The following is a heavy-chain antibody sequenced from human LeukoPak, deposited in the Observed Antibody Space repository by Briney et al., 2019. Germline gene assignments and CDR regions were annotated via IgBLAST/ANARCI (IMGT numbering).Heavy chain of an antibody. D-gene: IGHD2-2*01. CDR1: GYSFTTYW. CDR2: IDPSDSYT. Sequence: GESLKISCRGSGYSFTTYWIGCVRQMPGKGLEWMGRIDPSDSYTHYSPSFQGHVTISVDKSISTAYLQWSSLKASDTAMYYCARHPGYCSSTTCYSENWFDPWGQGTLVTVSS. CDR3: ARHPGYCSSTTCYSENWFDP. J-gene: IGHJ5*02. V-gene: IGHV5-10-1*01.